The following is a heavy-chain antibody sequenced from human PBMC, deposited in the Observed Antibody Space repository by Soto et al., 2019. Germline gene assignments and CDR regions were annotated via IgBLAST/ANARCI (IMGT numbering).Heavy chain of an antibody. CDR1: GDSVSSGNYY. D-gene: IGHD3-16*01. CDR2: IYFTGST. V-gene: IGHV4-61*01. CDR3: GRVPVDTYMIYWSDP. Sequence: KTSETLSLTCTVSGDSVSSGNYYWTWIRQPPGKGPEWIGSIYFTGSTNDNPSLKSRLTMSIDTSRNLFSLRLDSVTAADTAVYYCGRVPVDTYMIYWSDPWGQGTLVTVSS. J-gene: IGHJ5*02.